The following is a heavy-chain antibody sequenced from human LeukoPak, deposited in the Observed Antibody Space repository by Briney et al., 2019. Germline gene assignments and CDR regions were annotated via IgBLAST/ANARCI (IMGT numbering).Heavy chain of an antibody. CDR1: GYTFTSYY. D-gene: IGHD6-19*01. Sequence: ASVKVSCKASGYTFTSYYMLWVRQAPGQGLEWMGIINPSGGSTSYAQKFQGRVTMTRDTSTSTVYMELSSLRSEDTAVYYCARDAVAGTSFDYWGQGTLVTVSS. J-gene: IGHJ4*02. CDR2: INPSGGST. V-gene: IGHV1-46*01. CDR3: ARDAVAGTSFDY.